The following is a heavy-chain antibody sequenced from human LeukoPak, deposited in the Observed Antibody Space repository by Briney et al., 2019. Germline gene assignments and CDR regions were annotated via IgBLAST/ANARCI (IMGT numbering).Heavy chain of an antibody. D-gene: IGHD3-22*01. J-gene: IGHJ4*02. V-gene: IGHV4-34*01. Sequence: SETLSLTCAVYGGSFSGYYWSWIRQPPGKGLEWIGEINHSGSTNYNPSLKSRVTISVDTSKNQFSLKLSSVTAADTAVYYCATYLHYYDSSGYYYFDYWGQGTLVTVPS. CDR3: ATYLHYYDSSGYYYFDY. CDR1: GGSFSGYY. CDR2: INHSGST.